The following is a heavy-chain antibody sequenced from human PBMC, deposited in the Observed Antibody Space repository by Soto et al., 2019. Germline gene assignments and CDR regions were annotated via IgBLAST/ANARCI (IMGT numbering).Heavy chain of an antibody. J-gene: IGHJ6*02. CDR1: GFTFSNAW. CDR3: TTDQTPGTSDVLLWFGVPRHYYYYGMDV. CDR2: IKSKTAGGTT. V-gene: IGHV3-15*07. D-gene: IGHD3-10*01. Sequence: GGSLRLSCAASGFTFSNAWMNWVRQAPREGLEWVGRIKSKTAGGTTDYAAPVKGRFTISRDDSKNTLYLQMNSLKTEDTAVYYCTTDQTPGTSDVLLWFGVPRHYYYYGMDVWGQGTTVTVSS.